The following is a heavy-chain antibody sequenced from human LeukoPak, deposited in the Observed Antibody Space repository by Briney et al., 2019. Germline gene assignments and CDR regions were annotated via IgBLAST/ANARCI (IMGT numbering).Heavy chain of an antibody. CDR2: ISYDGVKK. CDR1: RLNVRSHS. CDR3: AREGTMPGDANDI. Sequence: GRSLRLSCVGPRLNVRSHSFHWVRQAPGKGLEWVAAISYDGVKKYYRDSVQGRFNIDRDDSDNTVSLQMDGLKTEDTAIYFCAREGTMPGDANDIWGQGTLVIVSA. D-gene: IGHD2-2*01. J-gene: IGHJ3*02. V-gene: IGHV3-30*03.